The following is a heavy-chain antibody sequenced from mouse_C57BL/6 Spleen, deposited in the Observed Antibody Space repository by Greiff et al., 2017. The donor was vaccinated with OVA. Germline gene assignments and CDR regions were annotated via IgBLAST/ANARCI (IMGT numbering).Heavy chain of an antibody. D-gene: IGHD1-1*01. Sequence: VKLMESGAELVKPGASVKISCKASGYAFSSYWMNWVKQRPGKGLEWIGQIYPGDGDTNYNGKFKGKATLTADKSSSTAYMQLSSLTSEDSAVYFCARSYYYGSSRYYYAMDYWGQGTSVTVSS. CDR2: IYPGDGDT. CDR1: GYAFSSYW. V-gene: IGHV1-80*01. J-gene: IGHJ4*01. CDR3: ARSYYYGSSRYYYAMDY.